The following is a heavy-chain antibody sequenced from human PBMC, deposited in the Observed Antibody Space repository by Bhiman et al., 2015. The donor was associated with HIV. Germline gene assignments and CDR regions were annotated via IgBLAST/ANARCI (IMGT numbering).Heavy chain of an antibody. CDR2: ISLDGANK. V-gene: IGHV3-30-3*01. D-gene: IGHD5-18*01. CDR1: GFTFSGFV. Sequence: QVHLVESGGGVVQPGGSLRLSCAASGFTFSGFVIHWVRQAPGKGLEWVAGISLDGANKHYAGSVRGRFFISRDNSENMLYLQMNSLRLEDTAVYYCARRYRGLDYWGQGTLVTVSS. CDR3: ARRYRGLDY. J-gene: IGHJ4*02.